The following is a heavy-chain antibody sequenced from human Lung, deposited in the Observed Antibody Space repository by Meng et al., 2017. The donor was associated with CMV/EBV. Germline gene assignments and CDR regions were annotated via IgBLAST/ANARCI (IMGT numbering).Heavy chain of an antibody. CDR2: ISSSSTYI. CDR1: RFPFSTYS. Sequence: GESLKISCAASRFPFSTYSMNWVRQAPGKGLEWVSSISSSSTYIYYADSVKGRFTISRDNAKNSLYLQMDSLRAEDTAVYYCARDRGNDFWRTKGYFDLWXRGTXVTVAS. V-gene: IGHV3-21*01. D-gene: IGHD3-3*01. CDR3: ARDRGNDFWRTKGYFDL. J-gene: IGHJ2*01.